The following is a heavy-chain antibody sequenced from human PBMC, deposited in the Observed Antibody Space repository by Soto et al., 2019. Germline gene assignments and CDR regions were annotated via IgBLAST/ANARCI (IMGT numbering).Heavy chain of an antibody. D-gene: IGHD1-7*01. CDR1: GGSVRDGSYY. CDR3: AGYNWNYYFDP. V-gene: IGHV4-61*01. J-gene: IGHJ5*02. CDR2: IYHSGST. Sequence: PSETLSLTCTVSGGSVRDGSYYWAWLRQPPGKGLEWIGHIYHSGSTIYNPSLKSRVTISIDTSMSQFSLNLNSMTAADTAVYYCAGYNWNYYFDPWGQGTLVTVSS.